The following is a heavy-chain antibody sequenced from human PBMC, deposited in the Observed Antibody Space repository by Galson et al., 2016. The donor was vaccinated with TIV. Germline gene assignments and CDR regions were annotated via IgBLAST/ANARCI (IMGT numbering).Heavy chain of an antibody. D-gene: IGHD5-18*01. CDR1: GGSFSSYV. CDR2: IIPLFSTA. CDR3: AKDRNTAMDTYYWYYGMDV. V-gene: IGHV1-69*13. Sequence: SGKVSCKASGGSFSSYVISWVRQAPGQGLEWMGGIIPLFSTANYAQKFQGRVTITADESTSTAYMELSCLRSEDTAIYYCAKDRNTAMDTYYWYYGMDVWGQGTTVTVSS. J-gene: IGHJ6*02.